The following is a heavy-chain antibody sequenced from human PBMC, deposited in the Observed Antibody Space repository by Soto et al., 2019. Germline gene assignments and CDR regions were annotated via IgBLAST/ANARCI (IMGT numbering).Heavy chain of an antibody. D-gene: IGHD3-22*01. CDR1: GYTFTSYY. V-gene: IGHV1-46*01. CDR2: INPSGGST. CDR3: ATDRGRYYYDSSGYYYGY. J-gene: IGHJ4*02. Sequence: ASVKVSCKASGYTFTSYYMHWVRQAPGQGLEWMGIINPSGGSTSYAQKFQGRVTMTRDTSTSTAYMELSSLRSEDTAVYYCATDRGRYYYDSSGYYYGYWGQGTLVTVSS.